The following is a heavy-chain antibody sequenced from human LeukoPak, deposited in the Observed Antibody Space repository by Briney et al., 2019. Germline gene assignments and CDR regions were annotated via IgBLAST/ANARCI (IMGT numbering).Heavy chain of an antibody. D-gene: IGHD3-10*01. V-gene: IGHV3-74*01. J-gene: IGHJ4*02. CDR2: LDRDGTTT. Sequence: PGGSLRLSCVASGFTFSTYWMHWVRQAPGKGLEWVSRLDRDGTTTSYADSVYGRFTISRDNSKNTLYLQMNSLRAEDTAVYYCAKGGPMVRGAPFDYWGQGTLVTVSS. CDR1: GFTFSTYW. CDR3: AKGGPMVRGAPFDY.